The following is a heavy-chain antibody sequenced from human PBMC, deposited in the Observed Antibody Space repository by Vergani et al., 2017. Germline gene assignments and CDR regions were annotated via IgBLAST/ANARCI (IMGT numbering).Heavy chain of an antibody. CDR2: IYYSGST. D-gene: IGHD3-9*01. J-gene: IGHJ4*02. Sequence: QVQLQESGPGLVKPSETLSLTCTVSGGSISSYYWSWIRQPPGKGLEWIGYIYYSGSTNYNPSLKSRVTISVDTSKNQFSLKLSSVTAADTAVYYCARGILTGHLYSFDYWGQGTLVTVSS. CDR3: ARGILTGHLYSFDY. V-gene: IGHV4-59*01. CDR1: GGSISSYY.